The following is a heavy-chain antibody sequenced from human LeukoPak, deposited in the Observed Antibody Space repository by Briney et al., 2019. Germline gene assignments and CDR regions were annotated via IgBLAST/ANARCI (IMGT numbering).Heavy chain of an antibody. CDR1: GFTFSNAW. J-gene: IGHJ3*02. Sequence: PGGSLRLSCAASGFTFSNAWMSWVRQAPGKGLEWVSYISSSSSTIYYADSVKGRFTISRDNAKNSLYLQMNSLRAEDTAVYYCARDPTEYNWNDDAFDIWGQGTMVTVSS. D-gene: IGHD1-20*01. V-gene: IGHV3-48*01. CDR3: ARDPTEYNWNDDAFDI. CDR2: ISSSSSTI.